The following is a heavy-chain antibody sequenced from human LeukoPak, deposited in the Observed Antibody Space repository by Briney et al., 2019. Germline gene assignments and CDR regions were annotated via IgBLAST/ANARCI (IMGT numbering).Heavy chain of an antibody. J-gene: IGHJ4*02. CDR3: AREQHLYYFDS. CDR2: IYSGGTT. V-gene: IGHV3-66*02. Sequence: GGSLRLSCAASGFTVSSNYMSWVRQAPGKGLEWVSGIYSGGTTFYADPVKGRFTISRDNSKNTLYLQMNSLRAEDTAVYYCAREQHLYYFDSWGQGTLVTVSS. CDR1: GFTVSSNY. D-gene: IGHD6-13*01.